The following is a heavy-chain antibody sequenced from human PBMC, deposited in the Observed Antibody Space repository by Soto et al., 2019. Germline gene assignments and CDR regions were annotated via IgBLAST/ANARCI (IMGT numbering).Heavy chain of an antibody. V-gene: IGHV5-10-1*01. D-gene: IGHD5-12*01. CDR1: GYTFTGHW. J-gene: IGHJ4*02. CDR2: IDPSDSYT. Sequence: PVESLKISCQGSGYTFTGHWISWVRQMPGKGLEWMGRIDPSDSYTDYSPTVQGHATMSADKSINTAYLQWSSLQASDTAVYYCTRHTGYDSSLDYWGQGTLVTVSS. CDR3: TRHTGYDSSLDY.